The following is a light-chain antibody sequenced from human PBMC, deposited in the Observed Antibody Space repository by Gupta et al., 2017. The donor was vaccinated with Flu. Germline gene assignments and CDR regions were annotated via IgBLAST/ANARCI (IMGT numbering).Light chain of an antibody. Sequence: EIVLTKSPATLSVFTGERATLACRCSHSVSNTLAWYLQKPGQAPRLIIYDASTRAAGIPARFSGSGSGTEFTLTISSLKSEDFAVYYFQQYNKWPVTFGQGTKVEIK. CDR2: DAS. CDR3: QQYNKWPVT. V-gene: IGKV3-15*01. CDR1: HSVSNT. J-gene: IGKJ1*01.